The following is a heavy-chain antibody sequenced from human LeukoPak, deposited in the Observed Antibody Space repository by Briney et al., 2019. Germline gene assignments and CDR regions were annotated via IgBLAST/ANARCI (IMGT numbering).Heavy chain of an antibody. D-gene: IGHD3-10*01. CDR2: INHSGST. CDR3: ARDFNGRGPTN. V-gene: IGHV4-34*01. J-gene: IGHJ4*02. Sequence: SSETLSLTCAVYGGSISGYYWSWIRQPPGKGLEWIGEINHSGSTKYNPSLKSRVTVSVDPSKNQFSLKVTSVTAADTAVYYCARDFNGRGPTNWGQGTLVTVSS. CDR1: GGSISGYY.